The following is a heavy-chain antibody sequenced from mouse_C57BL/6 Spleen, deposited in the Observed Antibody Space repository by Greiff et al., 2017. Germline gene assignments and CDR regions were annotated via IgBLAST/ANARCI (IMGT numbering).Heavy chain of an antibody. Sequence: QVQLQQPGAELVRPGSSVKLSCKASGYTFTSYWMHWVKQRPIQGLEWIGNIDPSDSETHYNQKFKDKATLTVDKSSSTAYMQLSSLTSEGSAVYYCARSGWLLRFDYWGQGTTLTVSS. CDR1: GYTFTSYW. V-gene: IGHV1-52*01. D-gene: IGHD2-3*01. CDR3: ARSGWLLRFDY. CDR2: IDPSDSET. J-gene: IGHJ2*01.